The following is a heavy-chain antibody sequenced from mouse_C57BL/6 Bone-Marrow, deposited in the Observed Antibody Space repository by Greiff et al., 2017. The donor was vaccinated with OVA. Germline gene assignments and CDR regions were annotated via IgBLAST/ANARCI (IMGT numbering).Heavy chain of an antibody. CDR1: GFTFSSYA. CDR2: ISDGGSYT. V-gene: IGHV5-4*01. Sequence: EVMLVESGGGLVKPGGSLKLSCAASGFTFSSYAMSWVRQTPEKRLEWVATISDGGSYTYYPDNVKGRFTITGDNAKNNLYLQLSHLKSEDTAMYYCARDRERRPFDCWGQGTTLTVSS. D-gene: IGHD3-2*02. CDR3: ARDRERRPFDC. J-gene: IGHJ2*01.